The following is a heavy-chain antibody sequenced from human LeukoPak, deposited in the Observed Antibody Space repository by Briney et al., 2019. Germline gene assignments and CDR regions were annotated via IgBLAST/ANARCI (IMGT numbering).Heavy chain of an antibody. D-gene: IGHD1-26*01. J-gene: IGHJ4*02. CDR1: GGSISSYY. Sequence: SETLSLTCTVSGGSISSYYWSWIRQPPGKGLEWIGYIYYSGSTNYNPSLKSRVTISVDTSKNQFSLKLSSVTAADTAVYYCARGHSGSYYFDYWGQGTLVTVSS. V-gene: IGHV4-59*01. CDR3: ARGHSGSYYFDY. CDR2: IYYSGST.